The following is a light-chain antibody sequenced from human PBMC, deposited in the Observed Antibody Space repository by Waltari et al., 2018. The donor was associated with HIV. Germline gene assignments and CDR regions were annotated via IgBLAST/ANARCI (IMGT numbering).Light chain of an antibody. CDR1: SSNIGSNY. CDR3: AAWDDSLSGPV. V-gene: IGLV1-47*01. Sequence: QSVLTQPPSASGTPGQRVTISCSGSSSNIGSNYVYWYQQLPGTAPKLLIYRSNQRPSGVPDRVSGSKSGTSASRAISGLRSEDEADYYCAAWDDSLSGPVFGGGTKLTVL. CDR2: RSN. J-gene: IGLJ3*02.